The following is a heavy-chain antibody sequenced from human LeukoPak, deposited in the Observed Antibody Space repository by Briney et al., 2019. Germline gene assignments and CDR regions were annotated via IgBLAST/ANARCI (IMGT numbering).Heavy chain of an antibody. CDR2: ISYSGST. D-gene: IGHD6-19*01. V-gene: IGHV4-59*11. J-gene: IGHJ4*02. CDR1: GGSISSHY. Sequence: SETLSLTCTVSGGSISSHYWTWIRQPPGKGLEWVGYISYSGSTDYNPSLKSRVTISVGTSKNQFSLKLTSVTAADTAVYYCAREGSVTGRAIDYWGQGTLVTVSS. CDR3: AREGSVTGRAIDY.